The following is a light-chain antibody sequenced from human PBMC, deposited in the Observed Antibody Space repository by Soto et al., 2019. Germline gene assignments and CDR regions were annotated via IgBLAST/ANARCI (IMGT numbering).Light chain of an antibody. Sequence: QSVLTQPPSVSGAPGQRVTISCTGSSSNIGAGYDVHWYQQLPGTVPKLLIYGHSNRPSGVPDRLDGVKSGTSASLAITGLQAEDEADYYGQCYASSLSYVFGTGTKLTVL. J-gene: IGLJ1*01. V-gene: IGLV1-40*01. CDR1: SSNIGAGYD. CDR2: GHS. CDR3: QCYASSLSYV.